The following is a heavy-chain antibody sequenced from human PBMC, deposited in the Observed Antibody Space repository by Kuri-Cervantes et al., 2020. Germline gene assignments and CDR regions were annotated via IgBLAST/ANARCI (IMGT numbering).Heavy chain of an antibody. CDR3: ARGYRSGGNCHPDY. CDR1: GFTFSSYD. J-gene: IGHJ4*02. CDR2: IWYDGSNK. V-gene: IGHV3-30*19. Sequence: GGSLRLSCAASGFTFSSYDMHWVRQAPGKGLEWVAVIWYDGSNKYYADSVRGRFTISRDNSKNTLYLQMNSLRPEDTAVYYCARGYRSGGNCHPDYWGQGTLVTVSS. D-gene: IGHD2-15*01.